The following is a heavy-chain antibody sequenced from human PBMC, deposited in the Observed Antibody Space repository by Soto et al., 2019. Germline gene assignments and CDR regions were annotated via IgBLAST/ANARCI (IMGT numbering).Heavy chain of an antibody. V-gene: IGHV1-8*01. CDR2: MSPSSGNT. J-gene: IGHJ6*02. CDR1: GYTFTTYE. D-gene: IGHD3-10*01. CDR3: ARVGGQLFGDHGMDV. Sequence: QVQLVQSGAEVKKPGASVKVSCKASGYTFTTYEINWVRQCPGQGLEWMGWMSPSSGNTGYVDQFRGRVTMTSKASMTTAYMELSSLRSEDTAVYYCARVGGQLFGDHGMDVWGQGTTVTVSS.